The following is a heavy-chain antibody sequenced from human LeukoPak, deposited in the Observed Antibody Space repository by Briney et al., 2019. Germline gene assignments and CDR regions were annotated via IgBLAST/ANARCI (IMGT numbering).Heavy chain of an antibody. CDR2: ITTNYV. D-gene: IGHD4-17*01. CDR1: EFTFSTYS. Sequence: GGSLRLSCAASEFTFSTYSMNWVRQAPGKGLEWVSSITTNYVYYGDSVKGRFTVSRDNAKNSMDLQMNSLRAEDTAVYYCARSVWPTLTNSALDIWGQGTMVTVSS. V-gene: IGHV3-21*01. J-gene: IGHJ3*02. CDR3: ARSVWPTLTNSALDI.